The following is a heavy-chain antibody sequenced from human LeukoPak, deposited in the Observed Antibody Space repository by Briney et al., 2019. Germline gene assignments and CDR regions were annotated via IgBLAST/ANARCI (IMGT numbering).Heavy chain of an antibody. CDR1: GVSISSYY. Sequence: PSETLSLTCTVSGVSISSYYWSWLRQPAGKGLEWLGRIYTSGSTNYNPSLKSRVTMSVDTSKNQFSLKLSSVTAADTAVYYCARGPIQSGYDFWSGYYQNWGQGTLVTVSS. J-gene: IGHJ4*02. V-gene: IGHV4-4*07. CDR3: ARGPIQSGYDFWSGYYQN. D-gene: IGHD3-3*01. CDR2: IYTSGST.